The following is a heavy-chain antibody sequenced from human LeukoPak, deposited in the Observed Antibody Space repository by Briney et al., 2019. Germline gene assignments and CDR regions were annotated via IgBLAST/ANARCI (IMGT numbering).Heavy chain of an antibody. CDR1: GFTFSSYA. Sequence: QSGGSLRLSCAASGFTFSSYAMHWVRQAPGKGLEWVAVISYDGSNKYYADSVKGRFTISRDNSKNTLYLQMNSLRAEDTAVYYCASERRYDSSGWHAFDYWGQGTLVTVSS. CDR2: ISYDGSNK. V-gene: IGHV3-30*04. J-gene: IGHJ4*02. D-gene: IGHD6-19*01. CDR3: ASERRYDSSGWHAFDY.